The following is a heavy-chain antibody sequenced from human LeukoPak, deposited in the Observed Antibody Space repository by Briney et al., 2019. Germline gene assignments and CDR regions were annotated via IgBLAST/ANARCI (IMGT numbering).Heavy chain of an antibody. CDR2: ISSSSSTI. CDR1: GFTLSSYD. CDR3: ARGYTYGAY. Sequence: GGSLRLSCAVSGFTLSSYDMNWVRQAPGKGLEWVSYISSSSSTIYYADSVKGRFTVSRDNAKNSLYLQMNSLRAEDTAVYYCARGYTYGAYWGQGTLVTVSS. J-gene: IGHJ4*02. D-gene: IGHD5-18*01. V-gene: IGHV3-48*04.